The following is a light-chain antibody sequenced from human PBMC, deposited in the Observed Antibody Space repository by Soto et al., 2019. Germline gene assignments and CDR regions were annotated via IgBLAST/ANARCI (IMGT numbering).Light chain of an antibody. J-gene: IGKJ4*01. CDR2: GAS. V-gene: IGKV3-15*01. CDR1: QNIRGN. Sequence: EIVMTQSPATLSVSPGESGTLSCRASQNIRGNLAWYQQRPGQAPRLLLYGASITATGIPDRFSGGGSGTEFTLTISSLQSEDFAVYYCQQYTNWPLTFGGGTKVDIK. CDR3: QQYTNWPLT.